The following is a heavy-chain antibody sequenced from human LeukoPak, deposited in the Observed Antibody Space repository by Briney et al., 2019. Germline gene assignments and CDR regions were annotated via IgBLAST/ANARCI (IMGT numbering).Heavy chain of an antibody. Sequence: PGGSLRLSCAASGFTFSSFPMHWVRQAPGKGLEWVAVISYGGSKKYYADSVKGRISISRDNFKNTLSLQMNNLRVGDTAVYYCARTPVVTGNYYFYYMDVWGKGTTVTVSS. CDR2: ISYGGSKK. J-gene: IGHJ6*03. CDR3: ARTPVVTGNYYFYYMDV. CDR1: GFTFSSFP. V-gene: IGHV3-30*04. D-gene: IGHD4-23*01.